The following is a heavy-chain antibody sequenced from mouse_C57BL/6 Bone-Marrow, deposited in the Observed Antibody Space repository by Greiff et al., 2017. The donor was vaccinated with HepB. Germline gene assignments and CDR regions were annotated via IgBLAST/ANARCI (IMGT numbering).Heavy chain of an antibody. CDR1: GYTFTSYG. J-gene: IGHJ2*01. Sequence: VKLVESGAELARPGASVKLSCKASGYTFTSYGISWVKQRTGQGLEWIGEIYPRSGNTYYNEKFKGKATLTADKSSSTAYMELRSLTSEDSAVYFCASSYYYGSSYLYWGQGTTLTVSS. CDR3: ASSYYYGSSYLY. CDR2: IYPRSGNT. D-gene: IGHD1-1*01. V-gene: IGHV1-81*01.